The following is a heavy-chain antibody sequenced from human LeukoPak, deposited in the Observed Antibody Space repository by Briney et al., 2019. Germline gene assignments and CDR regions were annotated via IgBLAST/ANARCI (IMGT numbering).Heavy chain of an antibody. CDR2: IKPDGSEK. D-gene: IGHD6-25*01. Sequence: GGSLRLSCAASGFTFSSSWMSWVRQAPGKGLEWVANIKPDGSEKYYVDSVKGRFTISRDNAKNSLYLQMNSLRADDTAVYYCARFAAGGSYYYMDVWGKGTTVTVSS. CDR1: GFTFSSSW. CDR3: ARFAAGGSYYYMDV. J-gene: IGHJ6*03. V-gene: IGHV3-7*01.